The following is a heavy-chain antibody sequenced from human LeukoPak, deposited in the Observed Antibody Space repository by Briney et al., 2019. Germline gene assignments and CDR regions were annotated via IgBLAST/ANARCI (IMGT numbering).Heavy chain of an antibody. V-gene: IGHV4-4*07. CDR2: IYTSRST. D-gene: IGHD1-26*01. J-gene: IGHJ4*02. CDR1: GGSISSYC. Sequence: SETLSLTCTVSGGSISSYCRSWIRQPAGKGLEWIGRIYTSRSTNYNPYLKSRVTMTVDTSKNQSSLKLSSVTAADTAVYYSARGCSRSYYEGYFDYWGQGTLVTVSS. CDR3: ARGCSRSYYEGYFDY.